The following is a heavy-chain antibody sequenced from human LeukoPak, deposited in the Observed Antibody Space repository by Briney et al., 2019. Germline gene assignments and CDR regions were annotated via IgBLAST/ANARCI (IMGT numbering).Heavy chain of an antibody. CDR2: ISGSGSGGST. V-gene: IGHV3-23*01. CDR3: ARDVTSPEAFDI. Sequence: GGSLRLSCAASGFTFSSSAMSWVRQAPGKGLEWISSISGSGSGGSTYYADSVKGRFTISRDNSKNTLYLQMNSLRAEDTAVYYCARDVTSPEAFDIWGQGTMVTVSS. D-gene: IGHD2-21*02. CDR1: GFTFSSSA. J-gene: IGHJ3*02.